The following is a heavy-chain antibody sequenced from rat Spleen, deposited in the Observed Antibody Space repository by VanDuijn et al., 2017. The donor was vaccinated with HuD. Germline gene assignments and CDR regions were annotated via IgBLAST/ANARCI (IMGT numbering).Heavy chain of an antibody. CDR3: ALHGGQRNWFDS. V-gene: IGHV5S13*01. CDR2: ISTGADNT. Sequence: EVQLVESGGGLMQPGRSLKLSCAASGFTFSNYDMAWVRQAPTKGLEWIASISTGADNTYYRDSVKGRFTVSRDDANKTHYLQMASLGSEDTATYYCALHGGQRNWFDSGGQGTLVTVSS. J-gene: IGHJ3*01. CDR1: GFTFSNYD.